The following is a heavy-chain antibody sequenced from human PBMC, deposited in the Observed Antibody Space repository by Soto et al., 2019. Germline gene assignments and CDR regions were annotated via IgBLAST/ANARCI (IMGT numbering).Heavy chain of an antibody. CDR3: ARDVYSSSSEEYLGDAFDI. J-gene: IGHJ3*02. CDR1: GFTFSSYA. D-gene: IGHD6-6*01. V-gene: IGHV3-30-3*01. CDR2: ISYDGSNK. Sequence: QVQLVESGGGVVQPGRSLRLSCAASGFTFSSYAMHWVRQAPGKGLEWVAVISYDGSNKYYADSVKGRFTISRDNSKNALYLQMNSLRAADTAVYYCARDVYSSSSEEYLGDAFDIWGQGTMVTVSS.